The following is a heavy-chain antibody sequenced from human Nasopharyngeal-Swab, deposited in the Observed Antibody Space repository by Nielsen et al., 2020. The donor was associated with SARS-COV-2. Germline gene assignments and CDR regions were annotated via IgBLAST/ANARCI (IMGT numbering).Heavy chain of an antibody. Sequence: GESLKISCRASGFIFSNYDLSSVRQAPGKGLEWVSYIMSTGTTIDYADSVKGRFTISRDNAKNSLYLQMSNLRAVDTAVYYCARISPSYYYDSSGADYWGQGTLVTVSS. V-gene: IGHV3-48*03. J-gene: IGHJ4*02. D-gene: IGHD3-22*01. CDR3: ARISPSYYYDSSGADY. CDR1: GFIFSNYD. CDR2: IMSTGTTI.